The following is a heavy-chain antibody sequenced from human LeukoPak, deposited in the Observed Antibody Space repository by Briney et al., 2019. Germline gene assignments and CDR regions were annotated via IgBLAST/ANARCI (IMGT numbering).Heavy chain of an antibody. J-gene: IGHJ4*02. Sequence: ASVKVSCKASGYTFTSYYMHWVRQAPGQGLEWMGIINPSGGSTSYAQKFQGRVTITADKSTSTAYMELSSLRSEDTAVYYCARASVGATPFDYWGQGTLVTVSS. V-gene: IGHV1-46*01. D-gene: IGHD1-26*01. CDR3: ARASVGATPFDY. CDR2: INPSGGST. CDR1: GYTFTSYY.